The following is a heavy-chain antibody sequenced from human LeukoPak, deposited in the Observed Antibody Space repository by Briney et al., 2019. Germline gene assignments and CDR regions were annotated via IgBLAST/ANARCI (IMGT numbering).Heavy chain of an antibody. Sequence: PGGSLTLSCATSGFTFTSYWMHWVRQVAGKGLVWLARVDHGGSGTNYADSVKGRFTISRDNAKSTVYLQMNSLRVEDTAVYYCARARGGYCSSTSCYPPDYWGQGTLVTVSS. V-gene: IGHV3-74*01. D-gene: IGHD2-2*03. J-gene: IGHJ4*02. CDR1: GFTFTSYW. CDR2: VDHGGSGT. CDR3: ARARGGYCSSTSCYPPDY.